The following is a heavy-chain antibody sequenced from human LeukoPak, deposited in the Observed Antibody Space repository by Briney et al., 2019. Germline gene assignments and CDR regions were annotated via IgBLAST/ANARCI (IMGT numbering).Heavy chain of an antibody. CDR2: IYYSGST. CDR1: GGSISSSSYY. CDR3: ARDTYYYGSGSYSHDY. Sequence: SETLSLTCTVSGGSISSSSYYWGWIRQPPGKGLEWIGSIYYSGSTYYNPSLESRVTISVDTSKNQFSLKLSSVTAADTAVYYCARDTYYYGSGSYSHDYWGQGTLVTVSS. J-gene: IGHJ4*02. V-gene: IGHV4-39*07. D-gene: IGHD3-10*01.